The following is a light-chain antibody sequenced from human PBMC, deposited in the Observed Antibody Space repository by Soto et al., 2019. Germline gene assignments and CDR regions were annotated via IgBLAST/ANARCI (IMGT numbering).Light chain of an antibody. CDR2: RAS. CDR1: QHVSSN. CDR3: QQYNNSPYT. J-gene: IGKJ2*01. Sequence: EIVMTQSPATLSVSPGGSATLSCRASQHVSSNFAWYRQKPGQAPTLLIYRASTRATGIPARFSGSGSGTEFTRTLSCLQFEDFAVYYHQQYNNSPYTFGQGNKLDIK. V-gene: IGKV3-15*01.